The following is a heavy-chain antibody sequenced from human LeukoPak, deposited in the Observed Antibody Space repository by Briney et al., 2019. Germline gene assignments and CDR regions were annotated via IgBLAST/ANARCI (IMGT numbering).Heavy chain of an antibody. D-gene: IGHD3-3*01. V-gene: IGHV4-59*01. CDR1: SGSISGYY. CDR3: ARGPTYYDFWSGYYFDY. Sequence: KPSETLSLTCTVSSGSISGYYWSWIRQPPGKGLEWIGYIYYSGSTNYNPSLKSRVTISVDTSKNQFSLKLSSVTAADTAVYYCARGPTYYDFWSGYYFDYWGQGTLVTVSS. CDR2: IYYSGST. J-gene: IGHJ4*02.